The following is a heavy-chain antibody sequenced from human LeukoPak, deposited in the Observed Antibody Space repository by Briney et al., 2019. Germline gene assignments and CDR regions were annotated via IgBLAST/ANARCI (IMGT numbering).Heavy chain of an antibody. CDR3: AKRAGSAGHYPFDF. D-gene: IGHD3-22*01. CDR2: ISVSGGST. Sequence: GGSLRLSCAGSGFSFFSYAMGWVRQAPGKGLEWVSLISVSGGSTYYADSVKGRFTISRDNSKNTLYLPLNSLSAEDTAVYYCAKRAGSAGHYPFDFWGQGTPVAVSS. CDR1: GFSFFSYA. V-gene: IGHV3-23*01. J-gene: IGHJ4*02.